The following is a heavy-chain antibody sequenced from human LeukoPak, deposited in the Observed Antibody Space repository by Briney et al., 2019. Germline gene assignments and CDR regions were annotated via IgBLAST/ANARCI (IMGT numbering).Heavy chain of an antibody. CDR2: INHSGST. V-gene: IGHV4-34*01. CDR3: AREGLSSSWYPDY. D-gene: IGHD6-13*01. Sequence: KPSETLSLTCAVYGGSFSGYYWSWIRQPPGKGLEWIGEINHSGSTNYNPSLKSRVTISVDTSKNQFSLKLSSVTAADTAVYYCAREGLSSSWYPDYWGQGTLVTVSS. CDR1: GGSFSGYY. J-gene: IGHJ4*02.